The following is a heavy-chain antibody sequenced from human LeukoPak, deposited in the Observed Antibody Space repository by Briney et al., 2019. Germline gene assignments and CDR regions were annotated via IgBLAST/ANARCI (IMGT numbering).Heavy chain of an antibody. J-gene: IGHJ3*02. CDR3: AKPYYDFWSGDAFDI. CDR2: ISYDGSNK. Sequence: PGGSLRLSCAASGFTFSSYGMHWVRQAPGKGLEWVAVISYDGSNKYYADSVKGRFTISRDSSKNTLYLQMNSLRAEDTAVYYCAKPYYDFWSGDAFDIWGQGTMVTVSS. D-gene: IGHD3-3*01. V-gene: IGHV3-30*18. CDR1: GFTFSSYG.